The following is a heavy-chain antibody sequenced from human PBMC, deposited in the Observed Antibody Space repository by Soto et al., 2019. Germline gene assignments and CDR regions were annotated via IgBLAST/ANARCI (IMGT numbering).Heavy chain of an antibody. CDR3: ASSRASEYSNYYYYYYGMDV. D-gene: IGHD4-4*01. J-gene: IGHJ6*02. V-gene: IGHV4-59*01. Sequence: SETLSLTCYVSGGSLTTYFWSWIRQPPGKGLEWIGYIFYSGTTNYNPSLKSRVTMSIDTSRNRFALKLSSLTAADSAVYYCASSRASEYSNYYYYYYGMDVWGQGTTVTVSS. CDR1: GGSLTTYF. CDR2: IFYSGTT.